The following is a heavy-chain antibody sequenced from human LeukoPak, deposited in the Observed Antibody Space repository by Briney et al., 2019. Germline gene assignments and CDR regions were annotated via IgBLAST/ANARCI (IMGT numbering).Heavy chain of an antibody. Sequence: SETLSLTWSVSGGSIDSYYWIWIRQPPGKGLEWVGYIYYTGSTEYHPSLKSRVTISLDTFKNQSFLTLTAVTAADTAVYYCARVYQSAEYYFDYWDQGNLVSASS. CDR1: GGSIDSYY. J-gene: IGHJ4*02. D-gene: IGHD2-2*01. V-gene: IGHV4-59*01. CDR2: IYYTGST. CDR3: ARVYQSAEYYFDY.